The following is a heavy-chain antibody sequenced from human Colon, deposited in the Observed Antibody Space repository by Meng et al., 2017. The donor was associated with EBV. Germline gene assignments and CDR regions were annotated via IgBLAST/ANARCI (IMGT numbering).Heavy chain of an antibody. V-gene: IGHV4-4*02. Sequence: QVQLRESGPGLGKPSEPLSLTCAVSGDSITNHNWWAWVRQPPGKGLEWIGEIPHRGSSAYNPSLKSRVSMSIDKSKNQFSLKLTSVTAADMAVYHCLRGSGGSVWGQGTLVTVSS. CDR1: GDSITNHNW. J-gene: IGHJ1*01. D-gene: IGHD3-10*01. CDR2: IPHRGSS. CDR3: LRGSGGSV.